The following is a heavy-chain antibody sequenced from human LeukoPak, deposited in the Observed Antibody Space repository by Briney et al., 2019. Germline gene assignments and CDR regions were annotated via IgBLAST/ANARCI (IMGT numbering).Heavy chain of an antibody. CDR3: ARYSCSSTSCPFDY. Sequence: PSETLSLTCTVSGGSISSGSYYWGWIRQPPGKGLEWTGSIYSSDGSTYYNPSLKSRVTISVDTSKNQFSLKLSSVTAADTAVYYCARYSCSSTSCPFDYWGQGTLVTVSS. V-gene: IGHV4-39*07. J-gene: IGHJ4*02. D-gene: IGHD2-2*01. CDR1: GGSISSGSYY. CDR2: IYSSDGST.